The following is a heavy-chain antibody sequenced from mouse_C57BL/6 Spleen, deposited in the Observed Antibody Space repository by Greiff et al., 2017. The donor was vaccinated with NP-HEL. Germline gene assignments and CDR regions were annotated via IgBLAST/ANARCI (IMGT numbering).Heavy chain of an antibody. V-gene: IGHV1-64*01. CDR2: IHPNSGST. CDR1: GYTFTSYW. J-gene: IGHJ1*03. CDR3: AREGGSTVVARYFDV. D-gene: IGHD1-1*01. Sequence: QVQLQQPGAELVKPGASVKLSCKASGYTFTSYWMHWVKQRPGQGLEWIGMIHPNSGSTNYNEKFKSKATLTVDKSSSTAYMQLSSLTSEDSAVYYCAREGGSTVVARYFDVCGTGTTVTVSS.